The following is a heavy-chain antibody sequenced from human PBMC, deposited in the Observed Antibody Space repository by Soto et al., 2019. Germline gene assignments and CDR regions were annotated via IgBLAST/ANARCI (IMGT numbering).Heavy chain of an antibody. CDR3: ARDCSLRYCSGGSCYPEYYFDY. J-gene: IGHJ4*02. Sequence: GGSLRLSCAASGFTFSSYAMHWVRQAPGKGLEYVSAISSNGGSTYYANSVKGRFTISRDNSKNTLYLQMGSLRAEDMAVYYCARDCSLRYCSGGSCYPEYYFDYWGQGTLVTVSS. CDR2: ISSNGGST. V-gene: IGHV3-64*01. CDR1: GFTFSSYA. D-gene: IGHD2-15*01.